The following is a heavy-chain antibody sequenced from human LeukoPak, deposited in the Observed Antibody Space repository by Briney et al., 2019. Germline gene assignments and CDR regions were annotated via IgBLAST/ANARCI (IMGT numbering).Heavy chain of an antibody. J-gene: IGHJ4*02. CDR3: AKGSYYDSSGSFYFDY. CDR2: ISGSGDNT. D-gene: IGHD3-22*01. CDR1: GFAFSSYA. Sequence: GGSLRLSCAASGFAFSSYAMSWVRQAPGKGLEWVSGISGSGDNTYYADSVKGRFTISRDNSKNTLYVQVNSLGTEDTDAYYCAKGSYYDSSGSFYFDYWGQGTLVTVSS. V-gene: IGHV3-23*01.